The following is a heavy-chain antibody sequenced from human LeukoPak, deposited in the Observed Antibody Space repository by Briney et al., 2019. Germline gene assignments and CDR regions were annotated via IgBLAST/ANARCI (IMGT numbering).Heavy chain of an antibody. V-gene: IGHV4-59*01. J-gene: IGHJ6*02. CDR2: IYYSGST. CDR3: ARVGDSSGWYGSRYCYYYYGMDV. Sequence: SETLSLTCIVSGGSISSYYWSWIRQPPGKGLEWIGYIYYSGSTNYNPSLKSRVTISVDTSKNQFSLKLSSVTAADTAVYYCARVGDSSGWYGSRYCYYYYGMDVWGQGTTVTVSS. CDR1: GGSISSYY. D-gene: IGHD6-19*01.